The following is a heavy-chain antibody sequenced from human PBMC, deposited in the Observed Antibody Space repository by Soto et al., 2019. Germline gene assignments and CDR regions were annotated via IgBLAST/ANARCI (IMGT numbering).Heavy chain of an antibody. CDR3: PRSPRQQPLVWGFDH. J-gene: IGHJ4*01. Sequence: SETLSLPCTVSGGSISSYYWSWIRQPPGKGLEWIGYIYYSGSTNYNPSLKSRVTISVDTSKNQFSLKLRSGTAADTAVYYCPRSPRQQPLVWGFDHWGQGTQDTVSS. V-gene: IGHV4-59*01. CDR2: IYYSGST. D-gene: IGHD6-13*01. CDR1: GGSISSYY.